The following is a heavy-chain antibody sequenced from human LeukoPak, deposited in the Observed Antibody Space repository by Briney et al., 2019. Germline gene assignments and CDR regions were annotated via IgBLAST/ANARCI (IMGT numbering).Heavy chain of an antibody. CDR2: ISGDGGST. D-gene: IGHD2-8*01. CDR3: AKDIKTYIGLVVYATLFDF. Sequence: PGGSLRLSCAASGFTFYDYAMHWVRHVPGKGLEWVSLISGDGGSTYNADSVKGRFTISRDNSKNSLYLQMDSLRTEDTALYYCAKDIKTYIGLVVYATLFDFWGQGTLVTVSS. CDR1: GFTFYDYA. V-gene: IGHV3-43*02. J-gene: IGHJ4*02.